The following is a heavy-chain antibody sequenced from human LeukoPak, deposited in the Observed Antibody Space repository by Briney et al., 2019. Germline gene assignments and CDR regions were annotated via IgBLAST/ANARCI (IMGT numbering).Heavy chain of an antibody. J-gene: IGHJ5*02. D-gene: IGHD3-22*01. Sequence: SETLSLTCAVYGGSFSGYYWSWIRQPPGKGLEWIGVINHSGSTNYNPSLKSRVTISVDTSKNQFSLKLSSVTAADTAVYYCATTSNYYDSSGYYQRVNWFDPWGQGTLVTVSS. CDR3: ATTSNYYDSSGYYQRVNWFDP. CDR1: GGSFSGYY. CDR2: INHSGST. V-gene: IGHV4-34*01.